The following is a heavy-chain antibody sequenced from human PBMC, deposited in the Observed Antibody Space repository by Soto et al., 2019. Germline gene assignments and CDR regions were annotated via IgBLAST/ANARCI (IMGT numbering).Heavy chain of an antibody. Sequence: ASVKVSCTDSGYTFTSYGISWVRQAPGQGLEWMGWISAYNGNTNYAQKLQGRVTMTTDTSTSTAYMELRSLRSDDTAVYYCARGGYSSSWTDDPGFDYWGQGTLVTVSS. CDR2: ISAYNGNT. J-gene: IGHJ4*02. CDR1: GYTFTSYG. CDR3: ARGGYSSSWTDDPGFDY. D-gene: IGHD6-13*01. V-gene: IGHV1-18*01.